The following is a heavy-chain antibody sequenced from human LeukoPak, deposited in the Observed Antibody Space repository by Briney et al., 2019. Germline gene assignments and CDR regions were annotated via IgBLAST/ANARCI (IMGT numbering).Heavy chain of an antibody. CDR3: AREPLGEQWPTYDY. J-gene: IGHJ4*02. Sequence: NASETLSLTCAVSGYSISSGYYWGWIQQPPGKGLEWIGSIYHSGSTYYNPSPKSRVTISVDTSKNQFSLKLSSVTAADTAVYYCAREPLGEQWPTYDYWGQGTLVTVSS. D-gene: IGHD3-16*01. V-gene: IGHV4-38-2*02. CDR2: IYHSGST. CDR1: GYSISSGYY.